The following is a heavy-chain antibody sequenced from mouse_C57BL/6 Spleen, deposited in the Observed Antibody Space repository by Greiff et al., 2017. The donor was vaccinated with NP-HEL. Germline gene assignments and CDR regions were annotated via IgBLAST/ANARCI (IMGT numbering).Heavy chain of an antibody. CDR3: ARWGTTVVAKNFDV. V-gene: IGHV1-80*01. CDR1: GYAFSSYW. Sequence: QVQLKESGAELVKPGASVKISCKASGYAFSSYWMNWVKQRPGKGLEWIGQIYPGDGDTNYNGKFKGKATLTADKSSSTAYMQLSSLTPENSAVYFCARWGTTVVAKNFDVWGTGTTVTVSS. CDR2: IYPGDGDT. D-gene: IGHD1-1*01. J-gene: IGHJ1*03.